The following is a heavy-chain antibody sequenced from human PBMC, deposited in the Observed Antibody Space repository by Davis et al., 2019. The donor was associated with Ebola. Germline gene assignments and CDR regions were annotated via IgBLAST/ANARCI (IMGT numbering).Heavy chain of an antibody. CDR1: GGTFTSYG. J-gene: IGHJ4*02. V-gene: IGHV1-18*01. CDR3: ARDGPYSSSWYFDY. D-gene: IGHD6-13*01. CDR2: ISAYNGNT. Sequence: ASVKVSCKASGGTFTSYGISWVRQAPGQGLEWMGWISAYNGNTNYAQKLQGRVTMTTDTPTSTAYMELRSLRSDDTAVYYCARDGPYSSSWYFDYWGQGTLVTVSS.